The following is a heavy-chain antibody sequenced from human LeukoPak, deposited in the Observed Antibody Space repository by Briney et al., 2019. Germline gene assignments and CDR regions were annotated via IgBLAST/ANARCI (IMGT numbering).Heavy chain of an antibody. CDR2: INPNSGGT. Sequence: ASVKVSCKASGYTFTGYYMHWVRQAPGQGLEWMGWINPNSGGTNYAQKFQGWVTMTRDTSISTAYMELSRLRSDDTAVYYCARGGGYYDILTGYFLDYWGQGTLVTVSS. D-gene: IGHD3-9*01. V-gene: IGHV1-2*04. CDR1: GYTFTGYY. J-gene: IGHJ4*02. CDR3: ARGGGYYDILTGYFLDY.